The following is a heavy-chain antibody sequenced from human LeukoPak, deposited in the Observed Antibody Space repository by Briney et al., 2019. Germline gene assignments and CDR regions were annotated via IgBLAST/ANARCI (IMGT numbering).Heavy chain of an antibody. CDR1: GGSISGSSYY. D-gene: IGHD3-3*01. Sequence: SETLSLTCTVSGGSISGSSYYWGWIRQPPGKGLEWIGSIYYSGSTYYNPSLKSRVTISVDTSKNQFSLKLNSVTATDTAVYYCARLYLGRITIFGVRQTEEGFDPWGQGTLVTVSS. CDR3: ARLYLGRITIFGVRQTEEGFDP. V-gene: IGHV4-39*01. J-gene: IGHJ5*02. CDR2: IYYSGST.